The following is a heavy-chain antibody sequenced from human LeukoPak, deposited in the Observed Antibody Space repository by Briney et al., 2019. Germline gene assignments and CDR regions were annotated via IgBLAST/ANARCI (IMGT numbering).Heavy chain of an antibody. CDR3: ATGAVAGTCFDY. Sequence: GGSLRLSCAASGFTFSGYYMSWLRQAPGKGLEWVSYISSSGSTIYYADSVKGRFTISRDNAKNSLYLQMNSLRAEDTAVYYCATGAVAGTCFDYWGQGTLVTVSS. D-gene: IGHD6-19*01. V-gene: IGHV3-11*01. CDR2: ISSSGSTI. CDR1: GFTFSGYY. J-gene: IGHJ4*02.